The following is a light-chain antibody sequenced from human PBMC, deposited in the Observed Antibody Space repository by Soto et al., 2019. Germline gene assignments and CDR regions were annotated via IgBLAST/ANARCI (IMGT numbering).Light chain of an antibody. CDR1: QSISSW. V-gene: IGKV1-5*03. J-gene: IGKJ1*01. CDR3: HQYNSKPWT. CDR2: KMS. Sequence: DIQMTQSPSTLSPSVGDRVTITCRASQSISSWLAWYQQKPGKAPKLLIYKMSTLESGVPSRFSGGGSGTEATLTISSLQPDDFATYYCHQYNSKPWTFGQGTKVEI.